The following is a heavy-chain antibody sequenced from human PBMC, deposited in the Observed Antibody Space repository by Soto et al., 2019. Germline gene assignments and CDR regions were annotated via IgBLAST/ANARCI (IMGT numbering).Heavy chain of an antibody. Sequence: SETLSLTCTVSGGSISSGGYYWSWIRQHPGKGLEWIGYIYYSGSTYYNPSLKSRVTISVDTSKNQFSLKLSSVTAADTAVYYCARGTKVLRFLEWLSDFDYWGKGTLVTVSS. V-gene: IGHV4-31*03. D-gene: IGHD3-3*01. CDR3: ARGTKVLRFLEWLSDFDY. CDR1: GGSISSGGYY. CDR2: IYYSGST. J-gene: IGHJ4*02.